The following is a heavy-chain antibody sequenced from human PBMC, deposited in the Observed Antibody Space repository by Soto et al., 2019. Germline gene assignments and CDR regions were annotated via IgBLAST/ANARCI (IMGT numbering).Heavy chain of an antibody. J-gene: IGHJ4*02. Sequence: SETLSLTCAVSGASISGSYYYWAWLRQSPGKGPEWIGSVFCTGFTSYNPSLESRVSVSVDTSKSQFSLKLSAVTAADTAVYYCATSQKGYNWNYFDHWGQGALVTVSS. V-gene: IGHV4-39*01. CDR2: VFCTGFT. D-gene: IGHD1-20*01. CDR3: ATSQKGYNWNYFDH. CDR1: GASISGSYYY.